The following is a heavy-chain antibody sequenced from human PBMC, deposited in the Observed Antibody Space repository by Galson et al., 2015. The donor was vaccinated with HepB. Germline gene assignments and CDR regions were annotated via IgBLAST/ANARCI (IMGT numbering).Heavy chain of an antibody. CDR3: ARGGGTVVVFDY. CDR1: GGSISSGDYY. D-gene: IGHD4-23*01. V-gene: IGHV4-30-4*01. Sequence: LSLTCTVSGGSISSGDYYWSWIRQPPGKGLEWIGYIYYSGSTYYNPSLKSRVTISVDTSKNQFSLKLSSVTAADTAVYYCARGGGTVVVFDYWGQGTLVTVSS. J-gene: IGHJ4*02. CDR2: IYYSGST.